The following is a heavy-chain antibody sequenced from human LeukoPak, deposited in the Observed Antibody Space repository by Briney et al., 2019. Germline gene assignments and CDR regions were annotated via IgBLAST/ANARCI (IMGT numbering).Heavy chain of an antibody. J-gene: IGHJ4*02. Sequence: GGSLRLSCAASGFTFSSYAMHWVRQAPGKGLERVAVISYDGSNKYYADSVKGRFTISRDNSKNTLYLQMNSLRAEDTAVYYCARDRDTAMVKVYYWGQGTLVTVSS. CDR2: ISYDGSNK. CDR1: GFTFSSYA. V-gene: IGHV3-30-3*01. CDR3: ARDRDTAMVKVYY. D-gene: IGHD5-18*01.